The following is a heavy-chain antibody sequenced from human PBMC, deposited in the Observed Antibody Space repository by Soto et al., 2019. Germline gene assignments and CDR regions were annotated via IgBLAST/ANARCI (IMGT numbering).Heavy chain of an antibody. J-gene: IGHJ4*02. Sequence: QGQLVESGGGVVQPGRSLRLSCAASGFTFSNYVMHWVRQAPGKGLAWVAVISYDANSKYYADSVKGRFTISRDNSKYTLYLPMSSLRAEDTAVSYCAKEWCRYCSCSNCSLFELWGEVTLVAVSS. D-gene: IGHD2-15*01. CDR1: GFTFSNYV. CDR2: ISYDANSK. V-gene: IGHV3-30*18. CDR3: AKEWCRYCSCSNCSLFEL.